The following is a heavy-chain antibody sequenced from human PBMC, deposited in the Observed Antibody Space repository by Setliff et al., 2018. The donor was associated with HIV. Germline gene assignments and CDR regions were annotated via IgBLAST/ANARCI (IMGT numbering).Heavy chain of an antibody. J-gene: IGHJ4*02. V-gene: IGHV4-59*08. CDR2: IYYSGST. Sequence: SETLSLTCDVSGGSISSYYWSWIRQPPGKGLEWIGYIYYSGSTNYNPSLKSRVTISVDTSKNQFSLRLNSVTAADTAVYYCASDISPDDGYNRLHYFDYWGQGTLVTVSS. CDR3: ASDISPDDGYNRLHYFDY. D-gene: IGHD5-12*01. CDR1: GGSISSYY.